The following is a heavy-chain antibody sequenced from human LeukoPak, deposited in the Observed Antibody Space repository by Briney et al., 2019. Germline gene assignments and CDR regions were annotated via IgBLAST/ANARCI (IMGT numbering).Heavy chain of an antibody. D-gene: IGHD1-26*01. CDR1: GYTFTGYY. CDR2: INPNSGGT. V-gene: IGHV1-2*02. Sequence: ASVKVSCKASGYTFTGYYMHWVRQAPGRGLEWMGWINPNSGGTNYAQKFQGRVTMTRDTSISTAYMELSRLRSDDTAVYYCARGRERELLSYFDYWGQGTLVTVSS. J-gene: IGHJ4*02. CDR3: ARGRERELLSYFDY.